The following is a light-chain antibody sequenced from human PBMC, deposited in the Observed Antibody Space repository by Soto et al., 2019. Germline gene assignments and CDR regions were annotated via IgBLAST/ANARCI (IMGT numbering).Light chain of an antibody. J-gene: IGLJ1*01. CDR3: CSYAGSSTSYV. V-gene: IGLV2-23*02. CDR2: EVS. Sequence: QSVLTQPASVSGSPGQSITISCTGTSSDVGSYNLVSWYQQHPGKAPKLMIYEVSKRPSGVSNRFSGSKSGNTASLTISELQAEDEADYYCCSYAGSSTSYVFGTGTKVTVL. CDR1: SSDVGSYNL.